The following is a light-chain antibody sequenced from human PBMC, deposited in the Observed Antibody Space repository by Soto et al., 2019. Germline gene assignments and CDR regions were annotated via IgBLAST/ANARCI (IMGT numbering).Light chain of an antibody. CDR1: QGIAGY. J-gene: IGKJ3*01. Sequence: QLTQSPSSLSASVGDRVTITCRASQGIAGYLAWYQQKPGKAPKLLIYAASTLESGVPSRFSGSGYGTDFTLTISSLQPEDFATYYCQQLNSYPPEFTFGPGTKVDIK. CDR2: AAS. V-gene: IGKV1-9*01. CDR3: QQLNSYPPEFT.